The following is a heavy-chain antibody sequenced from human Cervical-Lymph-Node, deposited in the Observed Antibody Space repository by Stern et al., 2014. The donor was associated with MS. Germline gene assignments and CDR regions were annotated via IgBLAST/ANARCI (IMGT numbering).Heavy chain of an antibody. Sequence: VQLVESGGGLVKPGGSLRLSCAASGFTFSADFMTWIRQAPGKGLEWVSDISSSGSTVQYADSVKGRFTISRDNANISLSLQMNSLRAEDTAVYYCASEKCTSASCYLSWGQGALVTVSS. J-gene: IGHJ4*02. D-gene: IGHD2-2*01. CDR1: GFTFSADF. V-gene: IGHV3-11*01. CDR3: ASEKCTSASCYLS. CDR2: ISSSGSTV.